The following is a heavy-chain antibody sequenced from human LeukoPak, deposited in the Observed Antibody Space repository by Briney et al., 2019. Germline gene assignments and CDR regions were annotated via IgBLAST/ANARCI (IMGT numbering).Heavy chain of an antibody. CDR1: GFTFSSYW. CDR3: ATGTGSYGVPFDY. Sequence: EGSLRLSCAASGFTFSSYWMSWVRQAPGKGLEWVANIKQDGSEKHYVDSVKGRFTISRDDAKNSLYLQMNSLRAEDTAVYYCATGTGSYGVPFDYWGRGTLVTVSS. V-gene: IGHV3-7*01. D-gene: IGHD6-19*01. J-gene: IGHJ4*02. CDR2: IKQDGSEK.